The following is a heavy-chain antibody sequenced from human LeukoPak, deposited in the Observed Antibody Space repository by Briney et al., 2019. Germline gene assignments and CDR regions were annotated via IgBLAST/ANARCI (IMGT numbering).Heavy chain of an antibody. Sequence: SETLSLTCAVYGGSFSGYYWSWIRQPPGKGLEWIGEINHSGSTNYNPSLKSRVTISVDTSKNQFSLKLSSVTAADTAVYYCARQPRGGSYFDYWGQGTLVTVSS. J-gene: IGHJ4*02. V-gene: IGHV4-34*01. D-gene: IGHD1-26*01. CDR3: ARQPRGGSYFDY. CDR2: INHSGST. CDR1: GGSFSGYY.